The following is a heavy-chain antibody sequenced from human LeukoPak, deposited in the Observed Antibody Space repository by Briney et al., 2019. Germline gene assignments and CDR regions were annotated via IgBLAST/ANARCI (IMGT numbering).Heavy chain of an antibody. Sequence: ASVKVSCKVSGYTLTELSMHWVRQAPGKGLEWMGGFDPEDGETIYAQKFQGRVTMTEDTSTDTAYMELSSLRSEDTAVYYCATLHSSGWYFSWFDPGGQGTLVTVSS. D-gene: IGHD6-19*01. CDR1: GYTLTELS. CDR3: ATLHSSGWYFSWFDP. J-gene: IGHJ5*02. CDR2: FDPEDGET. V-gene: IGHV1-24*01.